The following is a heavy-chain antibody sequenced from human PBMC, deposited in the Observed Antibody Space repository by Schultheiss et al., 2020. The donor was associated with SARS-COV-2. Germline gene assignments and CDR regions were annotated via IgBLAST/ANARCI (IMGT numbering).Heavy chain of an antibody. V-gene: IGHV3-21*01. D-gene: IGHD3-16*01. J-gene: IGHJ4*02. Sequence: GGSLRLSCGASGFTFSHYTINWVRQVPGKGLEWVSSVSGNSGYKFYADSVQGRFTISRDNAKNSLYLQMNRLRAEDTAVYYCAKEGVRWSIDSWGRGTLVTVSS. CDR1: GFTFSHYT. CDR3: AKEGVRWSIDS. CDR2: VSGNSGYK.